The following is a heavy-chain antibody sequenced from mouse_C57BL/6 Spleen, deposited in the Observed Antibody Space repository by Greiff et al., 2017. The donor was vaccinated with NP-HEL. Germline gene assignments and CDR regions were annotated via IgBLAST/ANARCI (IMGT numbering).Heavy chain of an antibody. CDR2: IYPGDGDT. CDR1: GYAFSSYW. D-gene: IGHD1-1*01. CDR3: VRDGSSIWYFDV. J-gene: IGHJ1*03. V-gene: IGHV1-80*01. Sequence: VQLQESGAELVKPGASVKISCKASGYAFSSYWMNWVKQRPGKGLEWIGQIYPGDGDTNYNGKFKGKATLTADKSSSTAYMQLSSLTSEDSAVYFCVRDGSSIWYFDVWGTGTTVTVSS.